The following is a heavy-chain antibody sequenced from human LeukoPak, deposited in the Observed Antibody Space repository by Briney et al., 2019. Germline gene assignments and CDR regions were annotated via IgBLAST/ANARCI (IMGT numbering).Heavy chain of an antibody. D-gene: IGHD2-2*01. CDR1: GGSITNYY. J-gene: IGHJ6*04. CDR2: IHYSGTT. CDR3: ARVSPQVPYYYYGMDV. Sequence: PSETLSLTCSVSGGSITNYYWNWIRQPPGEGLEWIGYIHYSGTTNHNPSLQSRVTISVDTSKNQFSLQLISVTAADTAVYYCARVSPQVPYYYYGMDVWGKGTTVTVSS. V-gene: IGHV4-59*01.